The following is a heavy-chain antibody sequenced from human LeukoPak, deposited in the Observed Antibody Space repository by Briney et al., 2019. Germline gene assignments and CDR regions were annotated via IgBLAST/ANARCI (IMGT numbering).Heavy chain of an antibody. CDR2: MYYSGST. CDR3: ARHLPHTETHTILDY. V-gene: IGHV4-39*01. Sequence: SETLSLTCTVSGGSISSSSYYWGWIRQPPGKGLEWIGSMYYSGSTFYIPSVKSRVTMSVDTSKNQFSLELTSVTAADTAVYYCARHLPHTETHTILDYWGQGILV. CDR1: GGSISSSSYY. D-gene: IGHD5-24*01. J-gene: IGHJ4*02.